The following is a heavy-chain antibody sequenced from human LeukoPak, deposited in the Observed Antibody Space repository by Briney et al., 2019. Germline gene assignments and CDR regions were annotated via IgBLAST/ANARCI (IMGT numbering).Heavy chain of an antibody. V-gene: IGHV4-30-4*08. CDR1: GGSITSGDSY. Sequence: SETLSLTCTVSGGSITSGDSYWSWIRQPPGKGLEWIAYIHYSGSTYYNPSLKSRVTLSVDTSKNQFSLKLSSVTAADTAVYYCARDGGLDDAFDIWGQGTMVTVSS. J-gene: IGHJ3*02. CDR3: ARDGGLDDAFDI. CDR2: IHYSGST. D-gene: IGHD3-16*01.